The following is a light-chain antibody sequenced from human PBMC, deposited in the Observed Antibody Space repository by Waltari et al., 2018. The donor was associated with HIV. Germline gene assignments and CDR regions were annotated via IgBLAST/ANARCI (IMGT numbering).Light chain of an antibody. CDR3: QQYYSTPRT. V-gene: IGKV4-1*01. CDR2: WAS. Sequence: IVMTQSPDSLAVSLGERATINSKSSQSVSYSSNNKNYLAWYQQKPGQPPKLLIYWASTRESGVPDRFSGSGSGTDFTLTISSLQAEDVALYYCQQYYSTPRTFGQGTKVEVK. CDR1: QSVSYSSNNKNY. J-gene: IGKJ1*01.